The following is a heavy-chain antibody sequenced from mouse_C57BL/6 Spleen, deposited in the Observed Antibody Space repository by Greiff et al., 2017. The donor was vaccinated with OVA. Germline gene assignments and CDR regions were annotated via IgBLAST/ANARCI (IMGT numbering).Heavy chain of an antibody. D-gene: IGHD2-5*01. CDR1: GFSLTSYG. V-gene: IGHV2-2*01. CDR2: IWSGGST. Sequence: VKLMESGPGLVQPSQSLSITCTVSGFSLTSYGVHWVRQSPGKGLEWLGVIWSGGSTDYNAAFISRLSISKDNSKSQVFFKMNSLQADDTAIYYCARNPYSNYVWFAYWGQGTLVTVSA. J-gene: IGHJ3*01. CDR3: ARNPYSNYVWFAY.